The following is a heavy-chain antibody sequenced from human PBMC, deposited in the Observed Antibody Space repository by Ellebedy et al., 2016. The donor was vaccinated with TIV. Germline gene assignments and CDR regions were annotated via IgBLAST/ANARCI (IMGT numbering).Heavy chain of an antibody. CDR3: ARAGGRHSTGSGFY. V-gene: IGHV3-7*03. Sequence: GESLKISCAASGSSFSGHWMSGVRQAPGKRLKWVANIKEDGSAAYYVDSVKGRFIISRDNAKNSLYLQMSNLRAEDTAVFYCARAGGRHSTGSGFYWGQGTRVTVST. J-gene: IGHJ4*02. CDR2: IKEDGSAA. CDR1: GSSFSGHW. D-gene: IGHD2-2*01.